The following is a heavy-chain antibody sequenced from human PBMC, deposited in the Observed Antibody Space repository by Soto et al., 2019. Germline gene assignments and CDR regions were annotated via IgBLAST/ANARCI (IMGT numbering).Heavy chain of an antibody. V-gene: IGHV4-61*01. D-gene: IGHD1-7*01. Sequence: QVQLQESGPGLVKPSETLSLTCTVSGGSVSSGSYYWSWIRQSPGKELEWIGYIHYSGSTNYNPSLKSRVTISVDTSKNQFSLRLTSVTAADTAVYYCARDSSQWNFLVWGQGTLVTVSS. J-gene: IGHJ4*02. CDR3: ARDSSQWNFLV. CDR2: IHYSGST. CDR1: GGSVSSGSYY.